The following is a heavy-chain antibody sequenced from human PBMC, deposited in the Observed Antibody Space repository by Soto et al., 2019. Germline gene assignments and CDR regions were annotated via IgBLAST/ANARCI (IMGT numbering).Heavy chain of an antibody. Sequence: LRLSCAASGFTFSSYEMNWVRQAPGQGLEWVSYISSSGITIYYADSVKGRFIISRDNAKNSLYLQMNSLRAEDTAVYYCARDQYDFWSGYSDYYYYYGMDVWGQGTTVTV. CDR3: ARDQYDFWSGYSDYYYYYGMDV. CDR2: ISSSGITI. J-gene: IGHJ6*02. D-gene: IGHD3-3*01. CDR1: GFTFSSYE. V-gene: IGHV3-48*03.